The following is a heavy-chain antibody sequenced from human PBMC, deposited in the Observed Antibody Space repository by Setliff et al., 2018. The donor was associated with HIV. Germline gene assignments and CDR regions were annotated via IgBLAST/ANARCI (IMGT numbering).Heavy chain of an antibody. D-gene: IGHD5-12*01. Sequence: KPSETLSLTCTVSGGSTDSGSYYWAWIRQPPGKGLEWIGSMYYTGSTYYNPSLKSRVTISIDTSKNQFSLKLNSVTAADTAVYYCARASPDFVATFFDYWGQGTLVTVSS. CDR3: ARASPDFVATFFDY. CDR1: GGSTDSGSYY. J-gene: IGHJ4*02. CDR2: MYYTGST. V-gene: IGHV4-39*07.